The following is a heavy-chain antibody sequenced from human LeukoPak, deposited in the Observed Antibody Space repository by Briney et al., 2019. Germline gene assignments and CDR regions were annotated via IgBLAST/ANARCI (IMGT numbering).Heavy chain of an antibody. V-gene: IGHV3-66*01. CDR2: IYSGGST. J-gene: IGHJ4*02. Sequence: GGSLRLSCAASGFTVSSNYMSWVRQAPGKGLEWVSVIYSGGSTYYADSVKGRFTISRGNSKNTLYLQMNSLRAEDTAVYYCARGCSSCSQFDYWGQGTLVTVSS. CDR1: GFTVSSNY. CDR3: ARGCSSCSQFDY. D-gene: IGHD6-13*01.